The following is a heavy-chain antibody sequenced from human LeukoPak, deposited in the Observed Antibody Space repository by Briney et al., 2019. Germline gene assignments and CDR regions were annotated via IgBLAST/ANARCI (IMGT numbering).Heavy chain of an antibody. Sequence: GGSLRLSCAGSGFIFNNYAMHWVRQPPGKGLEWVSGISWNSGSIYYADSVKGRFTISRDNAKNSLYLQMNSLRVEDTAFYYCAKDNRRHYTSGPNPDSLHWGQGALVTVSS. CDR2: ISWNSGSI. CDR3: AKDNRRHYTSGPNPDSLH. J-gene: IGHJ4*02. V-gene: IGHV3-9*01. D-gene: IGHD6-19*01. CDR1: GFIFNNYA.